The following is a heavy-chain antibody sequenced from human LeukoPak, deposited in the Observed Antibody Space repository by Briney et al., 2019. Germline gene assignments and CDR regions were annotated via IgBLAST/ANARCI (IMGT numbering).Heavy chain of an antibody. V-gene: IGHV3-23*01. CDR2: ISGSGDST. CDR1: GFTFSSYA. Sequence: PGGSLRLSCAASGFTFSSYAMSWVRQAPGKGLEWVSAISGSGDSTYYGDSVKGRFTISRDNSKNTLYLRMYSLRAEDTAVYCCAKTRPLDSSSWSHGDYWGQGTLVTVSS. J-gene: IGHJ4*02. D-gene: IGHD6-13*01. CDR3: AKTRPLDSSSWSHGDY.